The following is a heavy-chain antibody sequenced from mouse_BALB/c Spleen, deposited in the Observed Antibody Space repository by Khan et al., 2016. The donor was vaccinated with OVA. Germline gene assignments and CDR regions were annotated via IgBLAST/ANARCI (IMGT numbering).Heavy chain of an antibody. CDR2: ISSGSSTI. Sequence: EVKLMESGGGLVQPGGSRKLSCAASGFTFSRFGMHWVRQAPEKGLEWVAYISSGSSTIYYADTVKGRFTNSRDNHKNTLFLQMTSLRSEDTAMYYCARDSNFDYWGQGTTLTVSS. CDR3: ARDSNFDY. J-gene: IGHJ2*01. CDR1: GFTFSRFG. V-gene: IGHV5-17*02.